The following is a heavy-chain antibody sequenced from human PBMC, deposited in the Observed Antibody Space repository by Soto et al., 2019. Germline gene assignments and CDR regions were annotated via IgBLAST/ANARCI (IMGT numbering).Heavy chain of an antibody. D-gene: IGHD1-26*01. J-gene: IGHJ3*02. CDR2: IWYDGRNK. CDR3: ARDLGRPVGALKTDAFNI. CDR1: GFSFSTCG. Sequence: PGGSLRLSCAASGFSFSTCGMHWVRQAPCKGLEWVAVIWYDGRNKYYTDSVKGRFTISRDDSKNTLYLQMDSLRVDDTAVYYCARDLGRPVGALKTDAFNIWGQGT. V-gene: IGHV3-33*01.